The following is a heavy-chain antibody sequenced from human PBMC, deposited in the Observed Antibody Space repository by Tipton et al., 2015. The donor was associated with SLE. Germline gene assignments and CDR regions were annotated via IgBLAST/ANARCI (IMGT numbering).Heavy chain of an antibody. CDR1: GGSISSYY. J-gene: IGHJ5*02. CDR2: IYYSGST. V-gene: IGHV4-59*08. CDR3: VRQSYPGLVVYAHNWFDP. Sequence: LSLTCTVSGGSISSYYWSWIRQPPGKGLEWIGYIYYSGSTNYNPSLKSRVTISVDTSKNQFSLKLSSVSAADTAVYYCVRQSYPGLVVYAHNWFDPWGQGTLVTVSS. D-gene: IGHD2-8*02.